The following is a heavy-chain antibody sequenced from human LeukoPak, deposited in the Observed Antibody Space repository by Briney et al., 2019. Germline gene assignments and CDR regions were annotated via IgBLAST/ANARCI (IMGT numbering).Heavy chain of an antibody. V-gene: IGHV1-8*01. CDR3: ARGGGQRITIFGVVTHSYYYYYGTDV. Sequence: ASVKVSCKASGYTFTSYDINWVRQATGQGLEWMGWMNPNSGNTGYAQKFQGRVTMTRNTSISTAYMELSSLRSEDTAVYYCARGGGQRITIFGVVTHSYYYYYGTDVWGQGTTVTVSS. J-gene: IGHJ6*02. CDR2: MNPNSGNT. D-gene: IGHD3-3*01. CDR1: GYTFTSYD.